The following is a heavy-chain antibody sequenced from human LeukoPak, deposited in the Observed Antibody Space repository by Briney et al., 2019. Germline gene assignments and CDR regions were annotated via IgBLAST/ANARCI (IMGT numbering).Heavy chain of an antibody. CDR1: GFTFSSYW. J-gene: IGHJ4*02. CDR2: VNTDGYTT. CDR3: VRGYDY. V-gene: IGHV3-74*01. Sequence: GGSLRLSLAASGFTFSSYWMHWVRQAPGEGLVWVSGVNTDGYTTNYADSVSGRFTISRHNPKHTLYLQVNSLRVEHTAVYFCVRGYDYWGQGAMVGVCS.